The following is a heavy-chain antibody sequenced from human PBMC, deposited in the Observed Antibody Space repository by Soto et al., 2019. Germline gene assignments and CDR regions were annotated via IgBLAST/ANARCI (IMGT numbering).Heavy chain of an antibody. CDR1: GYTFTSYA. Sequence: ASVKVSCKASGYTFTSYAMHWVRQAPGQRLEWMGWINAGNGNTKYSQKFQGRVTITRDTSASTAYMELSSLRSEDTAVYYCAREKSDLYHYFGMDVWGQGSTVTVSS. CDR3: AREKSDLYHYFGMDV. J-gene: IGHJ6*02. V-gene: IGHV1-3*01. CDR2: INAGNGNT.